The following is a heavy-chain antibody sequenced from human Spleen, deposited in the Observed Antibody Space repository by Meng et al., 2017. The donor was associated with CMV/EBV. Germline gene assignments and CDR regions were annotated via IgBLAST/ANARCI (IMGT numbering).Heavy chain of an antibody. D-gene: IGHD1-14*01. CDR1: GGTFSNYA. V-gene: IGHV1-69*10. CDR3: ARDVPGTPLN. CDR2: IIPVLGIA. Sequence: SVKVSCKASGGTFSNYAISWVRQAPGQGLEWMGGIIPVLGIANYAQKFQGRVTITADKSTSTAYMELSRLRSDDTAVYYCARDVPGTPLNWGQGTLVTVSS. J-gene: IGHJ4*02.